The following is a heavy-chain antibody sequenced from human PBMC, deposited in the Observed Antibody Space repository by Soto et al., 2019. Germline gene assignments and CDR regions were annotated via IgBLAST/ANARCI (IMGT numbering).Heavy chain of an antibody. V-gene: IGHV1-18*04. Sequence: QVQLVQSGAEVKKPGASVKVSCKASGYTFTNYGITWVRQAPGQGLEWMGWITINSGHTNDAPNLQGRVTMTTDTSTSTAYMDLGSLRSDDTAVYYCARGRVAFWAFDIWGQGTMVTVSS. CDR1: GYTFTNYG. J-gene: IGHJ3*02. CDR2: ITINSGHT. D-gene: IGHD3-3*01. CDR3: ARGRVAFWAFDI.